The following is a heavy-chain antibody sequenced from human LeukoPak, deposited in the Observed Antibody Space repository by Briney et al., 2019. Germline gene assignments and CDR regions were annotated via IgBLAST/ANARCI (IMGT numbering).Heavy chain of an antibody. CDR1: GGSFSGYY. J-gene: IGHJ4*02. D-gene: IGHD6-13*01. V-gene: IGHV4-34*01. Sequence: KPSETLSLTCAVYGGSFSGYYWSWIRQPPGKGLEWIGEINHSGSTNCNPSLKSRVTISVDTSKNQFSLKLSSVTAADTAVYYCARGSRSSWYGGGYYFDYWGQGTLVTVSS. CDR2: INHSGST. CDR3: ARGSRSSWYGGGYYFDY.